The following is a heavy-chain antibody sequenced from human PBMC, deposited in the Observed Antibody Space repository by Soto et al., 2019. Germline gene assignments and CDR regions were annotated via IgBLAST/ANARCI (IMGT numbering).Heavy chain of an antibody. D-gene: IGHD6-6*01. CDR1: GGSISSYY. CDR3: ARIAARRNYFDY. V-gene: IGHV4-59*01. CDR2: IYYSGST. J-gene: IGHJ4*02. Sequence: SETLSLTCTVSGGSISSYYWSWIRQPPGKGLEWIGYIYYSGSTNYNPSLKSRVTISVDTSKNQFSLKLSSVTAADTAVYYCARIAARRNYFDYWGQGTLVTVSS.